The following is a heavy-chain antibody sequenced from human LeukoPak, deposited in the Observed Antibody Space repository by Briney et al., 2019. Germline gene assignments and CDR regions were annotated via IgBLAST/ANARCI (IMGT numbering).Heavy chain of an antibody. D-gene: IGHD6-19*01. J-gene: IGHJ4*02. CDR2: IIPILGIA. CDR1: GGTFSSYA. CDR3: ARDRAPRYSSGLYYFDY. V-gene: IGHV1-69*04. Sequence: VASVKVSCKASGGTFSSYAISWVRQAPGQGLEWMGRIIPILGIANYAQKFQGRVTITADKSTSTAYMELCSLRSEDTAVYYCARDRAPRYSSGLYYFDYWGQGTLVTVSS.